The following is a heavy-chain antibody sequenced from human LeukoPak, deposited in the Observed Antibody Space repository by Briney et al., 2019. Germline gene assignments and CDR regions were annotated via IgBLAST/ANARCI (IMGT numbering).Heavy chain of an antibody. Sequence: PGGSLRLSCAASGFTFSSYWMLWVRQAPGRGLVWVSRINSGGSTTSYADSVKGRFTISRDNAKNTLYLQMNSLSADDTAVYYCAASSGYYGHGGQGTLVTVSS. V-gene: IGHV3-74*01. J-gene: IGHJ4*02. D-gene: IGHD3-22*01. CDR1: GFTFSSYW. CDR3: AASSGYYGH. CDR2: INSGGSTT.